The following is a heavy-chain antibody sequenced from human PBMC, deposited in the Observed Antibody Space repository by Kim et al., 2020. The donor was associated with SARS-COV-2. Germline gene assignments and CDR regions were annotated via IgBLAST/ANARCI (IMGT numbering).Heavy chain of an antibody. CDR1: GFTFSNAW. CDR3: TTDLGPYCSGGSCYSLFDY. D-gene: IGHD2-15*01. Sequence: GGSLRLSCAASGFTFSNAWMSWVRQAPGKGLEWVGRIKSKTDGGTTDYAAPVKGRFTISRDDSKNTLYLQMNSLKTEDTAVYYCTTDLGPYCSGGSCYSLFDYWGQGTLVTVSS. V-gene: IGHV3-15*01. J-gene: IGHJ4*02. CDR2: IKSKTDGGTT.